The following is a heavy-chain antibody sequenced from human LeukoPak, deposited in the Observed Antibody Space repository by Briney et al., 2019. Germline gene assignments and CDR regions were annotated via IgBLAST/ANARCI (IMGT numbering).Heavy chain of an antibody. CDR3: ARDTGYLVDY. Sequence: TLSLTCTVSGGSISSHYWSWIRQPPGKGLEWIGYIYYSGSTNYNPSLKSRVTISVDTSKNQFSLKLSSVTAADTAVYYCARDTGYLVDYWGQGTLVPVSS. D-gene: IGHD3-22*01. J-gene: IGHJ4*02. CDR2: IYYSGST. V-gene: IGHV4-59*11. CDR1: GGSISSHY.